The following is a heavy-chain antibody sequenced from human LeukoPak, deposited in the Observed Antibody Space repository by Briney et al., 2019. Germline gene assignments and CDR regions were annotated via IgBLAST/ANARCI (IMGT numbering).Heavy chain of an antibody. Sequence: GGSLRLSCAASGFTFSSYAMSWVRQAPGKGLEWVSGISNSGGTTYYADSVKGRFTISRDNSKNTLYLQMDSLRAEDTAVYHCAKNLDGVATYFDYWAREPWSPSPQ. CDR1: GFTFSSYA. D-gene: IGHD5-12*01. CDR2: ISNSGGTT. V-gene: IGHV3-23*01. J-gene: IGHJ4*02. CDR3: AKNLDGVATYFDY.